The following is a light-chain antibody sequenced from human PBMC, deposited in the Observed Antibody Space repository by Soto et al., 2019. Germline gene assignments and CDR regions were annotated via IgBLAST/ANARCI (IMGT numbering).Light chain of an antibody. V-gene: IGKV3-11*01. Sequence: EVVLTQSPATLSLSPGERATLSCRATHSVGSDLAWYQHKPGQAPRLLIYDASNRATGIPARFSGSGSGTDFTLTISSLEPGAFSVYYCQQRNNLVTFGQGTRLEIK. CDR3: QQRNNLVT. CDR1: HSVGSD. J-gene: IGKJ5*01. CDR2: DAS.